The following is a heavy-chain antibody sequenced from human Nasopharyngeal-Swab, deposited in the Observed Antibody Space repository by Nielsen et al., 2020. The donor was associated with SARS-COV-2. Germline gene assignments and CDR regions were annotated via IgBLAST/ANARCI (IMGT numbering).Heavy chain of an antibody. CDR2: IYPGDSNT. J-gene: IGHJ6*02. Sequence: LTVSCKGSGYSFTTYWIGWVRQMPGKGLEWMGIIYPGDSNTRYSPSFQGQVTISVDKYSSTAYLQWSSLKASDTAIYYCARPMRPMGHYYFGMDVWGQGTTVTVSS. V-gene: IGHV5-51*01. D-gene: IGHD1-26*01. CDR3: ARPMRPMGHYYFGMDV. CDR1: GYSFTTYW.